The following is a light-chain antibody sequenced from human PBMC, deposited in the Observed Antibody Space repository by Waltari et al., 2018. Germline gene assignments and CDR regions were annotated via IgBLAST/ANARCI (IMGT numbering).Light chain of an antibody. CDR1: QSVSRA. J-gene: IGKJ1*01. CDR3: QHYLRLPVT. Sequence: EIVLTQSPGTLSLSLGERATAPCRASQSVSRALAWYQQKPGQAPRLLIYGASTRATGIPDRFSGSGSGTDFSLTISRLEPDDFAVYYCQHYLRLPVTFGQGTTVEI. V-gene: IGKV3-20*01. CDR2: GAS.